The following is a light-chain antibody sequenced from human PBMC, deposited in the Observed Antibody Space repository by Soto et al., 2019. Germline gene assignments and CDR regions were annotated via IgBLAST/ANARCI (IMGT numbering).Light chain of an antibody. J-gene: IGKJ2*01. CDR3: QQYNNWPPYT. V-gene: IGKV3-15*01. CDR2: GAS. CDR1: QSVSSN. Sequence: EKVMTQSPATLSVSPGERATLSCRASQSVSSNLAWYPQKPGQAPRLLFYGASTRATGIPARFSGSGSGTEFTLTLSSLQSEDFAVYYCQQYNNWPPYTFGQGTKLEIK.